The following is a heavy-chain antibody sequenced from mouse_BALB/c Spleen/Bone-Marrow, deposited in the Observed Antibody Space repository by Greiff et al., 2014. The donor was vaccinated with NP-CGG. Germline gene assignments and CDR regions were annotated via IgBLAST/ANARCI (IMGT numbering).Heavy chain of an antibody. D-gene: IGHD1-1*01. Sequence: VPLQPSGPELVKPGASMKISCKASGYSFTGYTMNWVKQSHGKSLEWIGLINPYNGGTSYNQKFKGKATLTVDKSSSTAYMELLSLTSEDSAVYYCARDYYGSSYGFAYWGQGTLVTVSA. V-gene: IGHV1-18*01. CDR1: GYSFTGYT. CDR2: INPYNGGT. CDR3: ARDYYGSSYGFAY. J-gene: IGHJ3*01.